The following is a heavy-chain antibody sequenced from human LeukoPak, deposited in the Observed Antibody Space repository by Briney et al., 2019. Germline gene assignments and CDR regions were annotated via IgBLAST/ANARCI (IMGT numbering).Heavy chain of an antibody. Sequence: GGSLRLSCAASGFTFSRYGMHWVRQAPGKGLEWVAVISYDGSNKYYADSVKGRFTISRDNSKNTLYLQMNSLRAEDTAVYYCAKLGLYYYDSSGYSLRGGYWGQGTLVTVSS. CDR2: ISYDGSNK. J-gene: IGHJ4*02. D-gene: IGHD3-22*01. CDR3: AKLGLYYYDSSGYSLRGGY. V-gene: IGHV3-30*18. CDR1: GFTFSRYG.